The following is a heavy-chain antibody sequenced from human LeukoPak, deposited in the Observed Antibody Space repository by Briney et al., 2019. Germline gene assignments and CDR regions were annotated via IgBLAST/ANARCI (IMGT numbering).Heavy chain of an antibody. V-gene: IGHV3-23*01. CDR1: GFTFSHYA. Sequence: QAGGSLRLSCAASGFTFSHYAMRWVRQAPGKGLEWLPEIGGGGDGAYHADSVKGRFTISRDNSKNTLYLQMNSLRAEDTAVYYCTTSWPKVREGDQWGQGTLVTVSS. CDR3: TTSWPKVREGDQ. J-gene: IGHJ4*02. CDR2: IGGGGDGA. D-gene: IGHD3-10*01.